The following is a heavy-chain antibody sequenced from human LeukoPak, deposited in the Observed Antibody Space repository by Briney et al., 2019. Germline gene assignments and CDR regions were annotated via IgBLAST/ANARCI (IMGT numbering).Heavy chain of an antibody. CDR3: ARVRGSNWFDP. V-gene: IGHV4-39*07. Sequence: PSETLSLTCTVSGGSISSSSYYWGWIRQPPGKGLEWIGSIYYSGSTNYNPSLKSRVTISVDTSKNQFSLKLSSVTAADTAVYYCARVRGSNWFDPWGQGTLVTVSS. CDR2: IYYSGST. J-gene: IGHJ5*02. D-gene: IGHD2-15*01. CDR1: GGSISSSSYY.